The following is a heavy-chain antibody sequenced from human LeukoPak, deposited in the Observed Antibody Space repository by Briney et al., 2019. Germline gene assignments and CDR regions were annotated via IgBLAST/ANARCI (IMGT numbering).Heavy chain of an antibody. Sequence: GESLKISCKASGYCFTNYWIAWVRQMPGKGLEWMGILYPGDSDARYSPSFQGQVTISADKSISTAYLQWSSLKASDSAIYYCARQSPAGSGGYYYYMDVWAKGTTVTVS. J-gene: IGHJ6*03. CDR1: GYCFTNYW. D-gene: IGHD3-10*01. CDR2: LYPGDSDA. V-gene: IGHV5-51*01. CDR3: ARQSPAGSGGYYYYMDV.